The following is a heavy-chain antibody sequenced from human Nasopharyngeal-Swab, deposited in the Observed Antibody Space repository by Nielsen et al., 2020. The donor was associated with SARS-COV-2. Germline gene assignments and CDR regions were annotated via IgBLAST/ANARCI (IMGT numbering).Heavy chain of an antibody. J-gene: IGHJ5*02. CDR2: IYYSGST. CDR1: GGSVSSDNYY. Sequence: SETLSLTCTVSGGSVSSDNYYWSWIRQSPGKGLEWIGCIYYSGSTNYNPSLKSRVTISVDSSKKQFSLRLTSVTAADTAVYYCARGSGGIAAAGTIRFDPWGQGTLVTVSS. V-gene: IGHV4-61*01. D-gene: IGHD6-13*01. CDR3: ARGSGGIAAAGTIRFDP.